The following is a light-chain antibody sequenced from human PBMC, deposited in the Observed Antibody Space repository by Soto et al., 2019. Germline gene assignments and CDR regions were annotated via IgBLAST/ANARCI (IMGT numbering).Light chain of an antibody. V-gene: IGLV2-11*01. Sequence: QSALTQPRSVSGSPGQSVTISCTGTSSDVGGYNYVSWHQQHPGKAPKLMIYDVSKRPSGVPDRFSGSKSGNTASLTISGLQAEDEADYCCCSYAGSYYVFGTGTKLTVL. CDR3: CSYAGSYYV. CDR1: SSDVGGYNY. J-gene: IGLJ1*01. CDR2: DVS.